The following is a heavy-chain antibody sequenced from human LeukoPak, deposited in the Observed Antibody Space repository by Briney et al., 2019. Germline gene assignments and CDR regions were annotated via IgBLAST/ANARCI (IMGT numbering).Heavy chain of an antibody. Sequence: SETLSLTCTVSGGSISSYYWSWIRQPPGKGLEWIGYVYYSGNTNYNPSLKSRVTMSVDTSKNQFSLKLSSVTAADTAVYYCAREWGGGDTTYYFDYWGQGTLVTVSS. CDR1: GGSISSYY. J-gene: IGHJ4*02. V-gene: IGHV4-59*12. D-gene: IGHD3-16*01. CDR3: AREWGGGDTTYYFDY. CDR2: VYYSGNT.